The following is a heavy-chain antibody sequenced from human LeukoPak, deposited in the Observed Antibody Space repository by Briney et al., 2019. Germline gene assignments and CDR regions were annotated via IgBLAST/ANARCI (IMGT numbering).Heavy chain of an antibody. Sequence: ASVKVSCKASGYTFTIYYMHWVRQAPGQGLEWMGIINPSGGSTSYAQKFQGRVTMTRDTSTSTVYMELSSLRSEDTAVYYCARDGRNLRFLEWLRSTNWFDPWGQGTLVTVSS. J-gene: IGHJ5*02. CDR3: ARDGRNLRFLEWLRSTNWFDP. CDR2: INPSGGST. CDR1: GYTFTIYY. D-gene: IGHD3-3*01. V-gene: IGHV1-46*01.